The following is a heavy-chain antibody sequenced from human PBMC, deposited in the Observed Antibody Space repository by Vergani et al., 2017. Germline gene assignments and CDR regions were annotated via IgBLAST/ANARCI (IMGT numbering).Heavy chain of an antibody. V-gene: IGHV4-39*01. D-gene: IGHD3-16*01. Sequence: QLQLQESGPGLLKPSETLSLTCSVSGASISGSSDYWGWIRQPPGKGLEWIGSIYYTGTSYYNPSLESRVTNSVDTSKNQFSLKLKAVTAADTAVYYCAGQYWGGGSYRFDHWGQGTLVTVSS. CDR1: GASISGSSDY. CDR3: AGQYWGGGSYRFDH. J-gene: IGHJ4*02. CDR2: IYYTGTS.